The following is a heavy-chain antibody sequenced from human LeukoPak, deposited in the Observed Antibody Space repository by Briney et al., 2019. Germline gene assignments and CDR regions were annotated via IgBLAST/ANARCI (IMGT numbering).Heavy chain of an antibody. CDR3: ARQYCSSTSCYNWKSYYYYGMDV. Sequence: ASVKVSCKASGGTFSSYAISWVRQAPGQGLEWMGGIIPIFGTANYAQKFQGRVTITADESTSTAYMELSSLRSEDTAVYYCARQYCSSTSCYNWKSYYYYGMDVWGQGTTVTVSS. J-gene: IGHJ6*02. D-gene: IGHD2-2*02. V-gene: IGHV1-69*13. CDR1: GGTFSSYA. CDR2: IIPIFGTA.